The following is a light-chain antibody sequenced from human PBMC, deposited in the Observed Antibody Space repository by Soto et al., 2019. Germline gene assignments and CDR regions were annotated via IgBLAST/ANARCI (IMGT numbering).Light chain of an antibody. J-gene: IGLJ3*02. V-gene: IGLV2-14*01. Sequence: QSALTQPPSASGSPGQSVTISCTGTSSDVGKYDYVSWFQHHPGKAPKLIIYEVSNQPSGVSDRFSGSRSGNTASLTISGLQAEDESDYYCISYTSSSTWVFGGGTKLTVL. CDR2: EVS. CDR1: SSDVGKYDY. CDR3: ISYTSSSTWV.